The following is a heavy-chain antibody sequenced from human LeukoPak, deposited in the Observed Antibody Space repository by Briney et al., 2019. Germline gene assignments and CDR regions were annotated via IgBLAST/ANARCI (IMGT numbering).Heavy chain of an antibody. CDR2: IYHSGST. V-gene: IGHV4-38-2*02. D-gene: IGHD6-13*01. J-gene: IGHJ5*02. Sequence: SETLSLTCTVSGYSISSGYYWGWIRQPPGKGLEWIGSIYHSGSTYYNPSLKSRVTISVDTSKNQFSLKLSSVTAADTAVYYCARLARAMKAAEGGVDPWGQGTLVTVSS. CDR3: ARLARAMKAAEGGVDP. CDR1: GYSISSGYY.